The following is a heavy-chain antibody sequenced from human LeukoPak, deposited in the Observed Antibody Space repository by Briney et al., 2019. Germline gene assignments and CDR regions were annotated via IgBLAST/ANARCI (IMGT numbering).Heavy chain of an antibody. CDR2: MNPNSGNT. CDR3: ARGHYGSGSYYNDY. V-gene: IGHV1-8*01. D-gene: IGHD3-10*01. Sequence: ASVTVSCKASGYTFTSYDINWVRQAPGQGLEWMGWMNPNSGNTDYAQKFQGRVTMTRNTSISTAYMELSSLRSEDTAVYYCARGHYGSGSYYNDYWGQGTLVTVSS. CDR1: GYTFTSYD. J-gene: IGHJ4*02.